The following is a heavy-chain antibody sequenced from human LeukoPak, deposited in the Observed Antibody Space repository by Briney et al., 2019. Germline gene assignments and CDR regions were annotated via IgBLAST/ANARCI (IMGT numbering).Heavy chain of an antibody. J-gene: IGHJ3*02. CDR3: AGDNGPRVVLAFDI. Sequence: GGSLRLSCAASGFTFSSYAMHWVRQAPGKGLEYVSAISSNGGSTYYANSVKGRFTISRDNSKNTLYLQMGSLRAEDMAVYYCAGDNGPRVVLAFDIWGQGTMVTVSS. CDR2: ISSNGGST. CDR1: GFTFSSYA. D-gene: IGHD2-8*01. V-gene: IGHV3-64*01.